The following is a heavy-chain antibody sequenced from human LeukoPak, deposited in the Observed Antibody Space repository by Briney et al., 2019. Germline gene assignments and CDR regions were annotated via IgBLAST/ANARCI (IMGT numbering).Heavy chain of an antibody. CDR2: IYHSGST. D-gene: IGHD2-2*01. V-gene: IGHV4-4*02. Sequence: GSLRLSCAASGFTLSSYSMNWVRQAPGKGLEWIGEIYHSGSTNYNPSLKSRVTISVDKSKNQFSLKLSSVTAADTAVYYCARAIYCSSTSCYGTDDYWGQGTLVTVSS. CDR1: GFTLSSYSM. CDR3: ARAIYCSSTSCYGTDDY. J-gene: IGHJ4*02.